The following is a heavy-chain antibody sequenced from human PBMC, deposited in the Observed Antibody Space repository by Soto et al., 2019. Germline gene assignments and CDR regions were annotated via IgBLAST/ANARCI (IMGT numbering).Heavy chain of an antibody. CDR2: ISGSSDQT. Sequence: EEELLESGGGLVQPGGSLTLSCAASGFSFRTYAMTWVRQAAGKGLEWVSSISGSSDQTYYVDSVRGRFNISGDNSKKTLYLQMDSLRVEDTAKYYCATADGMGVWGQGTTVTVSS. J-gene: IGHJ6*02. CDR1: GFSFRTYA. V-gene: IGHV3-23*01. CDR3: ATADGMGV.